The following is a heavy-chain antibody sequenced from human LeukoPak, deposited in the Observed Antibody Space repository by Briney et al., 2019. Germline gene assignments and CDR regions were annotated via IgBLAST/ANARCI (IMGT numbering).Heavy chain of an antibody. CDR3: AKEGPLLWFGELLGPYGMDV. CDR1: GFTFNTYW. Sequence: GGSLRLSCAASGFTFNTYWMGWVRQAPGKGLEWVSAISGSGGSTYYADSVKGRFTISRDNSKNTLYLQMNSLRAEDTAVYYCAKEGPLLWFGELLGPYGMDVWGQGTTVTVSS. D-gene: IGHD3-10*01. J-gene: IGHJ6*02. CDR2: ISGSGGST. V-gene: IGHV3-23*01.